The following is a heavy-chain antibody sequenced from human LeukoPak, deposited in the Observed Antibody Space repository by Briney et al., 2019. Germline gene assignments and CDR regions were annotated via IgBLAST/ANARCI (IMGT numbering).Heavy chain of an antibody. CDR2: VSGSGGST. J-gene: IGHJ5*02. V-gene: IGHV3-23*01. D-gene: IGHD1-26*01. CDR1: GFTFSNSA. Sequence: PGGSLRLSCVDSGFTFSNSAMSWVRQAPGKGLEWVSAVSGSGGSTYYADSVKGRFTISRDNSKNTLYLQMNSLRAEDTAVYYCAKDLPDSRELLTGHWFDPWGQGTLVTVSS. CDR3: AKDLPDSRELLTGHWFDP.